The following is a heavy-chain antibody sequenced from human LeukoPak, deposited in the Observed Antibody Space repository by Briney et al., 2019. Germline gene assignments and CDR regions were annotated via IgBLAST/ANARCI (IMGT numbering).Heavy chain of an antibody. CDR2: ISYDGSNK. Sequence: PGGSLRLSCAASGFTFSSYAMHWVRQAPGKGLEWVAVISYDGSNKYYADSVKGRFTISRDNSKNTLYLQMNSLRAEDTAVYYCARDGSVRKDYSTPYYYYYMDVWGKGTTVTVSS. D-gene: IGHD2-21*01. CDR1: GFTFSSYA. CDR3: ARDGSVRKDYSTPYYYYYMDV. V-gene: IGHV3-30-3*01. J-gene: IGHJ6*03.